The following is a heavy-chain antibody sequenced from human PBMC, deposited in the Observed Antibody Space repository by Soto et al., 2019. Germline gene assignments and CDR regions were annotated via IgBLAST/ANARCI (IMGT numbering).Heavy chain of an antibody. Sequence: GESLKISCKASGYSFPAYWINWVRQMPGKGLEWMGRIDPSDSYTNYSPSFQGHVAISADKSISTAYLQWSSLKASDTAMYYCARQGGGYYSHYYYGMDVWGQGTTVTVSS. CDR2: IDPSDSYT. V-gene: IGHV5-10-1*01. J-gene: IGHJ6*02. CDR3: ARQGGGYYSHYYYGMDV. CDR1: GYSFPAYW. D-gene: IGHD3-3*01.